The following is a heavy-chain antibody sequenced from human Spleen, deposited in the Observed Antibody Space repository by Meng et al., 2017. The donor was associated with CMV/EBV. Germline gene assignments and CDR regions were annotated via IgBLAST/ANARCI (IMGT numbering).Heavy chain of an antibody. J-gene: IGHJ4*02. CDR3: ARETQRNFDFWSGVGVLHYFDY. Sequence: ETLSLTCAASGFTFSTYWMTWVRQAPGRGLEWVANINHDGNEKYYVDSVKGRFTISRDNAKNSLYLQMNNLRGEDTAVYYCARETQRNFDFWSGVGVLHYFDYWGQGTLVTVSS. D-gene: IGHD3-3*01. CDR2: INHDGNEK. CDR1: GFTFSTYW. V-gene: IGHV3-7*01.